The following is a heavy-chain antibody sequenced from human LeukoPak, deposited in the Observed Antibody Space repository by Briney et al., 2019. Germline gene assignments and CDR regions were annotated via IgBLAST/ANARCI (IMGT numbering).Heavy chain of an antibody. CDR1: GFTFSSYG. Sequence: GGSLRLSCAASGFTFSSYGMSWVRQAPGKGLEWVSALSDGGRSTYYADSVKGRFTISRDNSKNTLYPQMNSLRGEDTAVYYCAKDAEGPLDYWGQGTLVTVSS. CDR3: AKDAEGPLDY. D-gene: IGHD1-14*01. J-gene: IGHJ4*02. V-gene: IGHV3-23*01. CDR2: LSDGGRST.